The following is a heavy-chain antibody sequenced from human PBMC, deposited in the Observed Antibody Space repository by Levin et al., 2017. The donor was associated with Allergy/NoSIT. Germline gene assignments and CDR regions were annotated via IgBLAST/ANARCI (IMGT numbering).Heavy chain of an antibody. D-gene: IGHD5-18*01. CDR2: IYYSGST. CDR1: GGSISSSGYY. CDR3: ARDHAPNSYGYGY. J-gene: IGHJ4*02. Sequence: GSLRLSCTVSGGSISSSGYYWAWIRQPPGEGLEWIASIYYSGSTHYNPSLKSRVTISVDTSKNQFSLKVSSVTAADTAVYDCARDHAPNSYGYGYWGQGTLVTVSS. V-gene: IGHV4-39*07.